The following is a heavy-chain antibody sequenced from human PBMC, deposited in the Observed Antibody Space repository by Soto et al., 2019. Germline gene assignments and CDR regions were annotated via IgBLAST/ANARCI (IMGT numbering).Heavy chain of an antibody. CDR2: LYHGGAT. CDR3: ARAFTAMGLFDY. V-gene: IGHV4-30-2*01. CDR1: GGSINIGGYS. Sequence: ALSVTCAVSGGSINIGGYSWSWIRQPPGKGLEWVGYLYHGGATYSNPSLKSRVSISVDWSKNQFSLKLNSVTAAETVVYYCARAFTAMGLFDYWGPGIPVTVS. D-gene: IGHD2-21*02. J-gene: IGHJ4*02.